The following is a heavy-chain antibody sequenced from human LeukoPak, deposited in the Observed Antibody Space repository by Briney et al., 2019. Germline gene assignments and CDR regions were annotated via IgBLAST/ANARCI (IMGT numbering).Heavy chain of an antibody. V-gene: IGHV5-51*01. CDR1: GYSFTSYW. CDR3: ARDTTRRGPLRWISFYPPFDP. Sequence: GESLKISCKGSGYSFTSYWIGWVRQMPGKGLEWMGIIYPGDSDTRYSPSFQGQVTISADKSISTAYLQWSSLKASDTAMYYCARDTTRRGPLRWISFYPPFDPWGQGTLVTVSS. J-gene: IGHJ5*02. CDR2: IYPGDSDT. D-gene: IGHD5-12*01.